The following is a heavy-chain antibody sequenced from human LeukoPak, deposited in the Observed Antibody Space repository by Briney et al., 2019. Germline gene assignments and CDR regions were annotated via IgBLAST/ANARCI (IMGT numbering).Heavy chain of an antibody. CDR2: INHSGST. D-gene: IGHD5-12*01. Sequence: SETLSLTCAVYGGSFSGYYWSWIRQPPGKGLEWIGEINHSGSTSYNPSLKSRVTISVDTSKNQFSLRLSSVTAADTAVYYCARLRGYSGYDDLWGRGTLVTVSS. V-gene: IGHV4-34*01. J-gene: IGHJ2*01. CDR1: GGSFSGYY. CDR3: ARLRGYSGYDDL.